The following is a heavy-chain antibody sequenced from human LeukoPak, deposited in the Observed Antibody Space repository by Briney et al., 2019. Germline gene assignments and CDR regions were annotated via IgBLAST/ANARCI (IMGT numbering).Heavy chain of an antibody. CDR2: TYCRSKWFN. Sequence: SQTLSLTCAIPGDSVSSNSAAWNWIRQSPSRGLEWLGRTYCRSKWFNDYAVSVTSRITINPDTSKNQFSLQLNSVTPEDTAVYYCAREFSSSSGPDYWGQGTLVTVSS. CDR3: AREFSSSSGPDY. CDR1: GDSVSSNSAA. D-gene: IGHD6-6*01. J-gene: IGHJ4*02. V-gene: IGHV6-1*01.